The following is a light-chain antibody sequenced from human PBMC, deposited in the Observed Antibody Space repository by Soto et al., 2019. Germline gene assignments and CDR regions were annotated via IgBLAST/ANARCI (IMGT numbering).Light chain of an antibody. J-gene: IGLJ1*01. CDR2: DVS. V-gene: IGLV2-14*01. CDR1: SSDVGGYNY. CDR3: SSYTSSSTLDYV. Sequence: QSVLTQPASVSGPPGQSITISCTGTSSDVGGYNYVSWYQQHPGKAPKLMIYDVSNRPSGVSNRFSGSKSGNTASLTISGLQAEDEADYYCSSYTSSSTLDYVFGTGTKLTVL.